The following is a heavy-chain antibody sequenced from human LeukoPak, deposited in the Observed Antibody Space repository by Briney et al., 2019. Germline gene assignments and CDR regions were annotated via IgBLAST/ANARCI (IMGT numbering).Heavy chain of an antibody. CDR3: ARGRVAYSAYYFDY. V-gene: IGHV4-59*01. CDR1: GDSITNYF. J-gene: IGHJ4*02. D-gene: IGHD2-15*01. CDR2: IYYTGST. Sequence: SETLSLTCTVSGDSITNYFWSWIRQPPGKGLEWIGYIYYTGSTNYKPSLRSRVTISVDTSTNHFSLRLSSLTAADTAVYYCARGRVAYSAYYFDYWGQGTLVTVSS.